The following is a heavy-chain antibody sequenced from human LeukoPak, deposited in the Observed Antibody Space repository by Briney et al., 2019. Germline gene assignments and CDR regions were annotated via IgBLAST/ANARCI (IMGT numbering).Heavy chain of an antibody. CDR2: IYYNGNT. J-gene: IGHJ4*02. CDR3: ARGGWSQDY. CDR1: GGSISSGDYY. D-gene: IGHD6-19*01. Sequence: ASETLSLTCTVSGGSISSGDYYWSWIRQPPGKGLEWIGYIYYNGNTNYNTSLESRVTISVDTSKNQIHLRLSSVTAADTAVYYCARGGWSQDYWGQGTLVTVSS. V-gene: IGHV4-61*08.